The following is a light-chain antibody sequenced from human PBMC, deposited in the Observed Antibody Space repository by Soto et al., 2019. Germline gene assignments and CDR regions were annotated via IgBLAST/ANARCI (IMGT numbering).Light chain of an antibody. CDR3: QQSYSTPLN. V-gene: IGKV1-39*01. CDR1: QIISRY. CDR2: AAS. Sequence: DIHMTQSPSSLSASVGDRVTITFRSSQIISRYLNWYQQKQGKAPKLLIYAASSLQSGVPSRFSGSGSGTDFTLTISSLQPEDFATYYCQQSYSTPLNFGGGTKVDNK. J-gene: IGKJ4*01.